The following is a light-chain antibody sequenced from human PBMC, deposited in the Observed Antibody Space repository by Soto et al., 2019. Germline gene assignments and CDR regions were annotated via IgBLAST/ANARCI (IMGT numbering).Light chain of an antibody. V-gene: IGLV7-46*01. CDR3: LLYNSGARPV. Sequence: QAVVTQEPSLTVSPGGTVTLTCDSSTGAVTSGHYPYWFQQKPGQAPRTLIYDISNKHSWTPARFSGSLLGGKAALTLSGAEPEDEAEYYCLLYNSGARPVFGGGTQLTVL. CDR1: TGAVTSGHY. CDR2: DIS. J-gene: IGLJ7*01.